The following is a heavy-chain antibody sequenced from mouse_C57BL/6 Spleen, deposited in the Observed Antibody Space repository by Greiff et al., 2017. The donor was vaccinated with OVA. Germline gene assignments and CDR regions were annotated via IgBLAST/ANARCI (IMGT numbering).Heavy chain of an antibody. V-gene: IGHV1-53*01. D-gene: IGHD4-1*01. J-gene: IGHJ1*03. CDR2: INPSNGGT. Sequence: QVQLQQPGAELVKPGASVKLSCKASGYTFTSYWMHWVKQRPGQGLEWIGNINPSNGGTNYNEKFKSKATLTVDKSSSTAYMQLSSLTSEDSAVSLCARSWDRDWYFDVWGTGTTVTVSS. CDR1: GYTFTSYW. CDR3: ARSWDRDWYFDV.